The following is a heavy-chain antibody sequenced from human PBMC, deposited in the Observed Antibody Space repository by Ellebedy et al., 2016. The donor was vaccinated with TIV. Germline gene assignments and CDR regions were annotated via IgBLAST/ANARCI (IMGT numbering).Heavy chain of an antibody. CDR1: GYTFTSYG. J-gene: IGHJ6*03. CDR2: ISGYNAKT. V-gene: IGHV1-18*01. D-gene: IGHD2-15*01. CDR3: ARVGGCSGTSCYSGVYYQYYMDV. Sequence: ASVKVSXXASGYTFTSYGFNWVRQAPGQGLEWMGWISGYNAKTNYAQNLQGRVTMTTDTSTSTAYMELRSLRSDDTAVYYCARVGGCSGTSCYSGVYYQYYMDVWGKGTTVTVSS.